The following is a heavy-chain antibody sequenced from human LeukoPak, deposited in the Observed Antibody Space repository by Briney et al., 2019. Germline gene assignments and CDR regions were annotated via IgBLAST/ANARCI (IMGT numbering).Heavy chain of an antibody. V-gene: IGHV3-33*01. J-gene: IGHJ5*02. CDR2: IWHDGSNK. Sequence: PGGSLRLSCAASGFTFSTYGMHWVRQAPGKGLEWVAVIWHDGSNKYYADSVKGRFTISRDNSKNTLYLQMNSLRAEDTAVYYCARDGDLWFGEPHWFDPWGQGTLVTVSS. D-gene: IGHD3-10*01. CDR3: ARDGDLWFGEPHWFDP. CDR1: GFTFSTYG.